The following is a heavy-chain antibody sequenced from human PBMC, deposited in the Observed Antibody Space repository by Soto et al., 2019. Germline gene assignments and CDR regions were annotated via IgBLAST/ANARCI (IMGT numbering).Heavy chain of an antibody. J-gene: IGHJ5*02. V-gene: IGHV3-15*01. D-gene: IGHD6-25*01. CDR1: EFTFDNAW. Sequence: EVQLVESGGGLVNPGGSLRLSCVASEFTFDNAWMNWVRQAPGMGLEWVGRIKSKTDGGATDYAAPVKGRFIISRDDSKKTLYLEMNSLENEHTAIYYCTSDPRLHRWFEPWGQGTLVTVSS. CDR3: TSDPRLHRWFEP. CDR2: IKSKTDGGAT.